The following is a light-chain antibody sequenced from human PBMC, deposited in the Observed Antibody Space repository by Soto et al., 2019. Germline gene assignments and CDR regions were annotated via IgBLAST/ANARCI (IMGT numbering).Light chain of an antibody. J-gene: IGLJ3*02. Sequence: QSALTQTASVSGSPGQSITISCTGTSSDVGSYNLVSWYQQHPGKAPKLIIYEGSRRPSGVSNRFSGSKSGNTASLTISGLQAEDEADYYCCSYGGSNIWVFGGGTKLTVL. V-gene: IGLV2-23*01. CDR1: SSDVGSYNL. CDR2: EGS. CDR3: CSYGGSNIWV.